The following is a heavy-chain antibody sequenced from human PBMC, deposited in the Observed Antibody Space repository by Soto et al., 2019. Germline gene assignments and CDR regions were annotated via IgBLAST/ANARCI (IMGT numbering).Heavy chain of an antibody. J-gene: IGHJ5*02. CDR1: GGSISSSSYY. D-gene: IGHD3-10*01. CDR2: IYYSGST. CDR3: ATYRTYGSGLFFNWFDP. V-gene: IGHV4-39*01. Sequence: PSETLSLTCTVSGGSISSSSYYWGWIRQPPXKGLEWIGSIYYSGSTYYNPSLKSRVTISVDTSKNQFSLKLSSVTAADTAVYYCATYRTYGSGLFFNWFDPWGQGTLVTVSS.